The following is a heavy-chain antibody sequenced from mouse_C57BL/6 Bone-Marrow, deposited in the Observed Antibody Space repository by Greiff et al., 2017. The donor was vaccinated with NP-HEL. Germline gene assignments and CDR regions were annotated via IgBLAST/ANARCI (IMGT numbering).Heavy chain of an antibody. CDR1: GYTFTDHT. Sequence: QVQLQQSDAELVKPGASVKISCKVSGYTFTDHTIHWMKQRPEPGLEWIGYIYPRDGSTKYNEKFKGKATLTADKSSSTAYMQRNSLTSEDSAVYFCARTGTVRGYFDVWGTGTTVTVSA. V-gene: IGHV1-78*01. D-gene: IGHD4-1*01. J-gene: IGHJ1*03. CDR2: IYPRDGST. CDR3: ARTGTVRGYFDV.